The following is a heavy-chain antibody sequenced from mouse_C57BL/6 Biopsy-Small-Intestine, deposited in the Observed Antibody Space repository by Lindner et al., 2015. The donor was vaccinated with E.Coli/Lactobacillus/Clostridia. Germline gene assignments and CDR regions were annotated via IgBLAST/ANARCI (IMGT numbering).Heavy chain of an antibody. CDR3: GRGDLGGYYFDY. CDR2: IKANNGGT. D-gene: IGHD1-1*02. J-gene: IGHJ2*01. Sequence: VQLQESGPELVKPGASVKMSCKASGYTFTDYNMHWVKQSHGKSLEWIGYIKANNGGTSYNQKFKGRATLTVNKSSSTAYMELRSLTSEDSAVYYCGRGDLGGYYFDYWGQGTTLTVSS. CDR1: GYTFTDYN. V-gene: IGHV1-22*01.